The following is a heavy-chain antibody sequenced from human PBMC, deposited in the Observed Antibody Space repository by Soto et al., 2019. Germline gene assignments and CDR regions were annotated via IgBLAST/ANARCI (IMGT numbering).Heavy chain of an antibody. J-gene: IGHJ5*02. V-gene: IGHV4-28*01. D-gene: IGHD1-7*01. CDR3: ARSNYRGWFDP. Sequence: PSETLSLTCAVSGDSITSNYWWGWIRQPPGKGLEWIGYIYYSGNTFYNPSLKSRVTMSVDTSKNQFSLNVNSVTAVDTAVYYCARSNYRGWFDPWGQGTLVTVSS. CDR1: GDSITSNYW. CDR2: IYYSGNT.